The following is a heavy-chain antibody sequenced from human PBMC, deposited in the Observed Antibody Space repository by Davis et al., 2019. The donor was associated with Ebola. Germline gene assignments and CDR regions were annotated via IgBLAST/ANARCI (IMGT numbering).Heavy chain of an antibody. J-gene: IGHJ4*02. D-gene: IGHD1-26*01. CDR1: GFSFVAYA. V-gene: IGHV3-43*02. Sequence: GGSLRLSCEASGFSFVAYAIHWVRQAPGKGLEWVALISAYGDKTDYADSVKGRFTISRDNSKSTLFLQMNSLRDDDTAIYYCTKYIVGITRSFDYWGQGTLVTVSS. CDR2: ISAYGDKT. CDR3: TKYIVGITRSFDY.